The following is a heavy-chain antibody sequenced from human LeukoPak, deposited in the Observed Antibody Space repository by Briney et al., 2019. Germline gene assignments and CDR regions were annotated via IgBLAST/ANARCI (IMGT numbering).Heavy chain of an antibody. CDR1: GFTFSSYC. CDR2: IKQDGSEK. J-gene: IGHJ4*02. CDR3: ASDKRSYSYLDY. D-gene: IGHD2-15*01. Sequence: GGSLRLSCAASGFTFSSYCMNWVRQAPGKGLEWVANIKQDGSEKYYVDSAKGRFTISRDNAKNSLYLQMNSLRAEDTAVYYCASDKRSYSYLDYWGQGTLVTVSS. V-gene: IGHV3-7*01.